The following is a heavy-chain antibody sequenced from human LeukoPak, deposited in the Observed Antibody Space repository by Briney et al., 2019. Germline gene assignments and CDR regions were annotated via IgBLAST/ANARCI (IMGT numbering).Heavy chain of an antibody. J-gene: IGHJ4*02. D-gene: IGHD2-2*01. CDR1: GFTFSDYY. Sequence: KPGGSLRLSCAASGFTFSDYYMSWIRQTPGKGLEWVSYISSSGSNIYYADSVKGRFTISRDNAKNSLYLQMNSLRAEDTAVYYCASKDCSSTSCYLSPGYWGQGTLVTVSS. CDR2: ISSSGSNI. CDR3: ASKDCSSTSCYLSPGY. V-gene: IGHV3-11*04.